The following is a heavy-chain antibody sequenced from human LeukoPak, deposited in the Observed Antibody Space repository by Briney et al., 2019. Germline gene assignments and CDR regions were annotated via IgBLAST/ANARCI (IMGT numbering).Heavy chain of an antibody. Sequence: HHGGSLRLSCSASGVTFSSYAMHWVRQAPGGGLEYVSAISSNGGSTYYADSVKGRFTISRDNSKNTLYIQMSSLRAEDTAVYYCVKGAVSRTYYFDYWGQGTLVTVSS. J-gene: IGHJ4*02. CDR1: GVTFSSYA. D-gene: IGHD2-2*01. CDR3: VKGAVSRTYYFDY. V-gene: IGHV3-64D*06. CDR2: ISSNGGST.